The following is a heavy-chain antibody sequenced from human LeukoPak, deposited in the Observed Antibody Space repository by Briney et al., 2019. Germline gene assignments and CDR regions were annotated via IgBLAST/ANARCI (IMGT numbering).Heavy chain of an antibody. J-gene: IGHJ4*02. Sequence: SETLSLTCTVSGYSISSGYYWGWIRQPPGKGLEWIGSIYHSGSTYYNLSLKSRVTISVDTSKNQFSLKLSSVTAADTAVYYCARDYDSSGLDYWGQGTLVTVSS. V-gene: IGHV4-38-2*02. CDR2: IYHSGST. CDR1: GYSISSGYY. D-gene: IGHD3-22*01. CDR3: ARDYDSSGLDY.